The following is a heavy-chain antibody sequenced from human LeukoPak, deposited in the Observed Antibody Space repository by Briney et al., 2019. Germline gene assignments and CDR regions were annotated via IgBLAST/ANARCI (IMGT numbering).Heavy chain of an antibody. CDR2: IYYSGST. CDR3: ARHGEYGDYRGPFDY. D-gene: IGHD4-17*01. Sequence: SETLSLTCTLSGGAISSSNYYWGWIRQPPGTRLEWVGRIYYSGSTYYYPSLKSRVTISVDTSKNQFSLKLSSVTAADTAVYYRARHGEYGDYRGPFDYWGQGTLVTVSS. CDR1: GGAISSSNYY. J-gene: IGHJ4*02. V-gene: IGHV4-39*01.